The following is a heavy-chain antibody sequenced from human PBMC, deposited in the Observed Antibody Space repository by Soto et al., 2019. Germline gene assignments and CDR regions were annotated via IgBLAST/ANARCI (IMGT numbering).Heavy chain of an antibody. Sequence: QVQLVESGGGVVQPGRSLRLSCAASGFTFSAFGMHWVRQAPGKGLEWVAVISNDGNHEYYADSVKGRFSISRDNSQNTFYLQMNSLSSEDTAVYFCAKTITTFGGSSTGRGALLDYWGQGILVTVSS. CDR3: AKTITTFGGSSTGRGALLDY. J-gene: IGHJ4*02. V-gene: IGHV3-30*18. CDR1: GFTFSAFG. CDR2: ISNDGNHE. D-gene: IGHD3-3*01.